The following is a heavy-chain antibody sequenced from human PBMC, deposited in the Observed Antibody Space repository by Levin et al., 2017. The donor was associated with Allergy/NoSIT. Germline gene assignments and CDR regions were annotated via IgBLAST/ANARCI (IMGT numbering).Heavy chain of an antibody. Sequence: GASVKVSCKGSGYSFTSYWIGWVRQMPGKGLEWMGIIYPGDSDTRYSPSFQGQVTISADKSISTAYLQWSSLKASDTAMYYCARAHTAMAQGAFDIWGQGTMVTVSS. V-gene: IGHV5-51*01. J-gene: IGHJ3*02. D-gene: IGHD5-18*01. CDR1: GYSFTSYW. CDR3: ARAHTAMAQGAFDI. CDR2: IYPGDSDT.